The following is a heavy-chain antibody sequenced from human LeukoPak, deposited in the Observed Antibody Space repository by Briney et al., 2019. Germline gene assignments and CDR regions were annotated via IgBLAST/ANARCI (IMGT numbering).Heavy chain of an antibody. D-gene: IGHD3-10*01. CDR3: ATDRGRRYFDY. CDR2: FDPEDGET. Sequence: ASVKVSCKVSGYTLTELSMHWVRQAPGKGLEWMGGFDPEDGETIYAQKFQGRVTVTEDTSTDTAYMELSSLRSEDTAVYYCATDRGRRYFDYWGQGTLVTVSS. J-gene: IGHJ4*02. V-gene: IGHV1-24*01. CDR1: GYTLTELS.